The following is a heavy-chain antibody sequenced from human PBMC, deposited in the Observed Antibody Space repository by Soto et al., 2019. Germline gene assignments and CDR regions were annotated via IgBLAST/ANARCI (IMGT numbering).Heavy chain of an antibody. CDR1: GGSISSSNW. CDR3: ARGRGSSSWYRTFDY. J-gene: IGHJ4*02. Sequence: LSLTCAVSGGSISSSNWWSWVRQPPGKGLEWIGEIYHSGSTNYNPSLKSRVTISVDKSKNQFSLKLSSVTAADTAVYYCARGRGSSSWYRTFDYWGQGTLVTVSS. V-gene: IGHV4-4*02. CDR2: IYHSGST. D-gene: IGHD6-13*01.